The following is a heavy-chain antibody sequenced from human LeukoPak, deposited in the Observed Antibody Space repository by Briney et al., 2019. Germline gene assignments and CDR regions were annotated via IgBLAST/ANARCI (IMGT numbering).Heavy chain of an antibody. CDR1: GFYFEDYA. CDR3: AKVAEKYQGRYNELDM. D-gene: IGHD3-10*01. V-gene: IGHV3-30*02. CDR2: IRYDASHQ. J-gene: IGHJ3*02. Sequence: GASLRLSCVGSGFYFEDYAIHWVRQAPGKGLEWVAYIRYDASHQLYADSVKGRFTMSRVNSQKTLYLTMSRLRDDDTAVYYCAKVAEKYQGRYNELDMWGPGTKVIVTS.